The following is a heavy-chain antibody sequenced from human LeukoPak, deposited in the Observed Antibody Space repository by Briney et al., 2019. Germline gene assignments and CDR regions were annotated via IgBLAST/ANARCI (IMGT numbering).Heavy chain of an antibody. V-gene: IGHV1-3*01. CDR1: GYTFTSYA. J-gene: IGHJ3*02. D-gene: IGHD6-13*01. Sequence: ASVKVSCKASGYTFTSYAMHWVRQAPGQRLEWMGWINAGNGNTKYSQKFQGRVTITRDTSASTAYMELSSLRSEDTAVYYCAREARGSSSWYGAFDIWGQGTMVTVSS. CDR2: INAGNGNT. CDR3: AREARGSSSWYGAFDI.